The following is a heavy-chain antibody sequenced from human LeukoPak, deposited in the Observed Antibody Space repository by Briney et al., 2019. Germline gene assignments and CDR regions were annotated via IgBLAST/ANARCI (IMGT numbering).Heavy chain of an antibody. D-gene: IGHD6-13*01. V-gene: IGHV4-39*07. J-gene: IGHJ5*02. CDR3: ARDLSSSWYWWFDP. Sequence: PSETLSLTCTVSGGSISSSNYYWGWIRQPPGKGLEWIGSIYHSGSTYYNPSLKSRVTISVDTSKNQFSLKLSSVTAADTAVYYCARDLSSSWYWWFDPWGQGTLVTVSS. CDR2: IYHSGST. CDR1: GGSISSSNYY.